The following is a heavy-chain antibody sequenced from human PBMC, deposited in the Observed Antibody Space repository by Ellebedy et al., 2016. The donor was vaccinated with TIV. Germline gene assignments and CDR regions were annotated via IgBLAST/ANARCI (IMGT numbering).Heavy chain of an antibody. CDR1: GFTFGCCA. Sequence: PGGSLRLSCAASGFTFGCCAMGWVRQAPGEGLEWVGFIRSKAYGGTAEYAASVKGRFTISRDDSESIAFLQMNSLKIGDTAVYYCTRPSGGYRNDAFDFWGQGTMVTVSS. J-gene: IGHJ3*01. CDR3: TRPSGGYRNDAFDF. V-gene: IGHV3-49*04. D-gene: IGHD5-12*01. CDR2: IRSKAYGGTA.